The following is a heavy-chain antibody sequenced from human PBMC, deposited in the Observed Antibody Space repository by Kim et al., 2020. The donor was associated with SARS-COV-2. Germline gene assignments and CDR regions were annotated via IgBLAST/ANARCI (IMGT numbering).Heavy chain of an antibody. CDR3: ARGPTILGVATTIDY. V-gene: IGHV1-18*04. CDR1: GYIFTSYP. J-gene: IGHJ4*02. Sequence: ASVKVSCKASGYIFTSYPISWVRQAPGQGLEWMGWISAYNGNTNYAQSLQGRVTMTTDTSTSTAYMELRRLRSDDTAVYYCARGPTILGVATTIDYWGQGTPVTISS. CDR2: ISAYNGNT. D-gene: IGHD3-3*01.